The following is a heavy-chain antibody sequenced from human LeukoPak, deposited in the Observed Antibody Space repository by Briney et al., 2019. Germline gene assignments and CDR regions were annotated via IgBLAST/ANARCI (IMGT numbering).Heavy chain of an antibody. Sequence: GGSLRLSCAASGFTFSDYGMNWVRQAPGKGLEWVANIKQDGSEKYYVDSVKGRFTISRDNAKNSLYLQMNSLRAEDTAVYYCARGRGRTVTTWGRHYYYYMDVWGKGTTVTVSS. CDR2: IKQDGSEK. V-gene: IGHV3-7*01. CDR1: GFTFSDYG. CDR3: ARGRGRTVTTWGRHYYYYMDV. D-gene: IGHD4-11*01. J-gene: IGHJ6*03.